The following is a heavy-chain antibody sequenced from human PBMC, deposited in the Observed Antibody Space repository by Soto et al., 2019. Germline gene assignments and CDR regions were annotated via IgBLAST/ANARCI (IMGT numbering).Heavy chain of an antibody. D-gene: IGHD2-21*02. CDR2: VWFDGSKK. V-gene: IGHV3-33*01. J-gene: IGHJ4*02. CDR3: AREGRAYCGGYCSLFDN. Sequence: QVQMVESGGGVVQSGRSLRLSCAASGFTFSSYGMHWVRQAPGKGLEWVALVWFDGSKKYYADSVKGRFTISRDNSKKTLYLQMNRLRVEDTAVYYCAREGRAYCGGYCSLFDNWGQGTLVTVSS. CDR1: GFTFSSYG.